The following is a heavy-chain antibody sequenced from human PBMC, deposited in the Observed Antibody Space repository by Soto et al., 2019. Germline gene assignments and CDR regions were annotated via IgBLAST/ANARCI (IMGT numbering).Heavy chain of an antibody. Sequence: SETLSLTCDVSGGPISSSNWWSWVRQPPGKGLEWIGEIYHSGSTNYNPSLKSRVTISVDKSKNQFSLKLSSVTAADTAVYYCARRGYCTHGVCHYGMDVWGQGTTVT. CDR2: IYHSGST. CDR1: GGPISSSNW. V-gene: IGHV4-4*02. J-gene: IGHJ6*02. D-gene: IGHD2-8*01. CDR3: ARRGYCTHGVCHYGMDV.